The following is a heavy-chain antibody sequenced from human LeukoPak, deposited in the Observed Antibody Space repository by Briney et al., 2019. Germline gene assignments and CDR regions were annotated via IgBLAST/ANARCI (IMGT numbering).Heavy chain of an antibody. V-gene: IGHV4-59*01. D-gene: IGHD6-13*01. CDR3: VRGIAAAGLYFDY. Sequence: KPSETLSLTCTVAGGSISSYYWSWLRQPPGKGLEWIGHIYYTGSTKYNPSLKSRVTISVDTSKNQFSLKLRSVTAADTAVYYFVRGIAAAGLYFDYWGQGTLVTVSS. CDR1: GGSISSYY. CDR2: IYYTGST. J-gene: IGHJ4*02.